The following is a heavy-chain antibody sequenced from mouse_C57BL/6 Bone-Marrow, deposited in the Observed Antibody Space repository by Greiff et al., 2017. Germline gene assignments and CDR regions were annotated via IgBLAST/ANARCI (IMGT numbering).Heavy chain of an antibody. CDR1: GYTFTSYW. Sequence: QVQLKQSGAELAKPGASVKLSCKASGYTFTSYWMHWVKQRPGQGLEWIGYLNPNCGYTKSNQTFKDKATLTADQSSNTAYMQLSSLTYEDSAVYYCARLYYYAMDYWGQGTSVTVSS. J-gene: IGHJ4*01. CDR2: LNPNCGYT. V-gene: IGHV1-7*01. CDR3: ARLYYYAMDY.